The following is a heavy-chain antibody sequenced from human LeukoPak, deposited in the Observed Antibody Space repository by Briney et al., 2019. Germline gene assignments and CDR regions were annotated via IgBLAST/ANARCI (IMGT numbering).Heavy chain of an antibody. Sequence: SETLSLTCAVYGGSFSGYYWSWIRQPPGKGLEWIGEINHSGSTNYNPSLKSRVTISVGTSKNQFSLKLSSVTAADTAVYYCARRYSSSSYFDYWGQGTLVAVSS. J-gene: IGHJ4*02. CDR1: GGSFSGYY. V-gene: IGHV4-34*01. CDR2: INHSGST. D-gene: IGHD6-13*01. CDR3: ARRYSSSSYFDY.